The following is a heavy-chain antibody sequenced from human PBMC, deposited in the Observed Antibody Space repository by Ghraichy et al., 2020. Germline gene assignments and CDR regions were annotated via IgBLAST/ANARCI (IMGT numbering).Heavy chain of an antibody. J-gene: IGHJ4*02. CDR2: ISGSSSTI. Sequence: GSLRLSCAASGFTISNFGMNWVRQAPGKGLEWVSYISGSSSTIYYADSVKGRFTISRDNAKNSLYLKMNSLRVEDTAVYYCARDRRGNSGWYYFDYWGQGTLVTVSS. V-gene: IGHV3-48*04. CDR3: ARDRRGNSGWYYFDY. CDR1: GFTISNFG. D-gene: IGHD6-19*01.